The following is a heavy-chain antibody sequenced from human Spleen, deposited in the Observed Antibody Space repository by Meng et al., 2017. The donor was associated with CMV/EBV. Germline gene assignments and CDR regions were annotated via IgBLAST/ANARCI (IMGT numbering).Heavy chain of an antibody. J-gene: IGHJ4*02. D-gene: IGHD6-19*01. V-gene: IGHV1-2*06. CDR3: ASAVAANFRYFDF. CDR1: GNTFSGNY. CDR2: INPNSGAT. Sequence: KAAGNTFSGNYLHWVRQAPGQGLEWMGRINPNSGATNYDEEFQGRVTITRDTSSITVYMELSRLRSDDTAMYFCASAVAANFRYFDFWGQGALVTVSS.